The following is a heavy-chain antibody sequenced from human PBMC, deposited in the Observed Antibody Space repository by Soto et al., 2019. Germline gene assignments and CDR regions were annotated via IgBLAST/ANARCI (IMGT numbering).Heavy chain of an antibody. CDR3: ARVGSYGSDAFDI. V-gene: IGHV3-21*01. CDR1: GFTFSSYS. D-gene: IGHD5-18*01. CDR2: ISSSSSYI. J-gene: IGHJ3*02. Sequence: GGSLRLSCAAFGFTFSSYSMNWVRQAPGKGLEWVSSISSSSSYIYYADSVKGRFTISRDNAKNSLYLQMNSLRAEDTAVYYCARVGSYGSDAFDIWGQGTMVTVSS.